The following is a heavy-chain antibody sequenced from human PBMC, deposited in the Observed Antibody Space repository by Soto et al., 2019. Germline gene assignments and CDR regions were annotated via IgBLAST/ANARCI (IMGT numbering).Heavy chain of an antibody. D-gene: IGHD6-13*01. V-gene: IGHV1-69*06. CDR1: GGTFSSYA. J-gene: IGHJ5*02. CDR3: ARERMQQPRWFDP. Sequence: SVKVSCKASGGTFSSYAISWVRQAPGQGLEWMGGIIPIFGTANYAQKFQGRVTITADKSTSTAYVELSSLRSEDTAVYYCARERMQQPRWFDPWGQGTLVTVSS. CDR2: IIPIFGTA.